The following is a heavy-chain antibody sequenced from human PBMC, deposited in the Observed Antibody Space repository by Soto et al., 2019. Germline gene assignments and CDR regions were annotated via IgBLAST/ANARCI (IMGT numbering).Heavy chain of an antibody. D-gene: IGHD2-2*01. CDR3: AATNCSSTSCNPYYYYYGMDV. V-gene: IGHV5-10-1*01. Sequence: GESLKISCKGSGYSFTSYWISWVRQMPGKGLEWMGRIDPSDSYTNYSPSFQGHVTISADKSISTAYLQWSSLKASDTAMYYCAATNCSSTSCNPYYYYYGMDVWGQGTTGTVSS. J-gene: IGHJ6*02. CDR1: GYSFTSYW. CDR2: IDPSDSYT.